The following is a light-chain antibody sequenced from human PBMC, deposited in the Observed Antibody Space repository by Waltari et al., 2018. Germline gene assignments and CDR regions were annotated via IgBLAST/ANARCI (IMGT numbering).Light chain of an antibody. J-gene: IGLJ2*01. CDR2: HVS. Sequence: QSALTQPASVSGSPGLSIAISCTGTSSDVGGYNSVSWYQQHPGKVPKLVIYHVSNRPSGVSNRFSGSKSGNTASLTISGLQADDEADYYCSSFTSTTTLIFGGGTKLTVL. CDR3: SSFTSTTTLI. CDR1: SSDVGGYNS. V-gene: IGLV2-14*03.